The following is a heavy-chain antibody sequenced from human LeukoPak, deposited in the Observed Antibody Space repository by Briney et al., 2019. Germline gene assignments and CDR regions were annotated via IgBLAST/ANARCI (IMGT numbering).Heavy chain of an antibody. CDR3: AKYCSGATCSGY. CDR2: IKESGDIT. CDR1: GFTFSGYS. J-gene: IGHJ4*02. D-gene: IGHD2-15*01. Sequence: PGGSLRLSCAASGFTFSGYSMCWVRQAPGRGPECVSGIKESGDITYYADSVKGRFTISRDNSKNTSYLQMNSLRAEDTAKYYCAKYCSGATCSGYWGQGTLVTVSS. V-gene: IGHV3-23*01.